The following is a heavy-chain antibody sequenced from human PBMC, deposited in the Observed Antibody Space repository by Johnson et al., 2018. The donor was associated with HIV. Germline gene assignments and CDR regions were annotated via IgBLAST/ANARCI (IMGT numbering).Heavy chain of an antibody. V-gene: IGHV3-15*01. D-gene: IGHD1-14*01. CDR3: ATDLRITGSCWDI. CDR1: GFTFSDAW. J-gene: IGHJ3*02. Sequence: VQLVESGGGVVQPRGSLRLSCAASGFTFSDAWMNWVRQAPGKGLEWVGRVKSKTDGGTTDYAVPVKGRFTISRDDSKNTLYLQMSSLKTEDTAVYYCATDLRITGSCWDIWGQGTMVTVSS. CDR2: VKSKTDGGTT.